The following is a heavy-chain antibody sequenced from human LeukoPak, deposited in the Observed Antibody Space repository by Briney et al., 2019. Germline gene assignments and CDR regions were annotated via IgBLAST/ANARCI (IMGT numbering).Heavy chain of an antibody. CDR1: GFTFSSYG. CDR3: AKDCAGSSCYSSELDY. CDR2: ISYDGSNK. Sequence: PGGSLRLSCAASGFTFSSYGMHWVRQAPGKGLEWVAVISYDGSNKYYADSVKGRFTISRDNSKNTLHLQMNSLRAEDTAVYYCAKDCAGSSCYSSELDYWGQGTLVTVSS. D-gene: IGHD2-15*01. V-gene: IGHV3-30*18. J-gene: IGHJ4*02.